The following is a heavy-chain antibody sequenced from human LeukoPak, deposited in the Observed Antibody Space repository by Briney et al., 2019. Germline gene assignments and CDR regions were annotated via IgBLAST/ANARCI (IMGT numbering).Heavy chain of an antibody. CDR1: GYTFTGYY. J-gene: IGHJ4*02. CDR3: ARIAPMVRGVNIFVIPYYFDY. V-gene: IGHV1-2*02. CDR2: INPHSAGT. D-gene: IGHD3-10*01. Sequence: ASVKVSCKASGYTFTGYYMHWVRQAPGQGLEWMGWINPHSAGTNYAQKFQGRVTMTNDMSTSTVYMELSSLRSEDTAVYYCARIAPMVRGVNIFVIPYYFDYWGQGTLVTVSS.